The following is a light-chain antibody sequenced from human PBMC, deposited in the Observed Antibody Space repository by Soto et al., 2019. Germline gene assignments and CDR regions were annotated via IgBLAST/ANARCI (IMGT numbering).Light chain of an antibody. Sequence: EIVLTQSPGTLSLSPGERATLSCRASQSVSSSFLAWYQQRPGQAPRLIIYGASSRATGIPDRFSGGGSGTDFTLTITRLEPEDFAVYFCLQYGGLPRTFGQGTKVDIK. J-gene: IGKJ1*01. V-gene: IGKV3-20*01. CDR1: QSVSSSF. CDR2: GAS. CDR3: LQYGGLPRT.